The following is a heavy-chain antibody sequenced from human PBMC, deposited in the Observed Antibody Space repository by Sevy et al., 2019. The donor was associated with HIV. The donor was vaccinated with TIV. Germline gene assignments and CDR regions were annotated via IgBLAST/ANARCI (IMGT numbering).Heavy chain of an antibody. J-gene: IGHJ6*04. V-gene: IGHV3-7*01. CDR3: ARWDV. CDR2: IKEDGSDK. CDR1: GFTFSSYW. Sequence: GGSLRLSCAASGFTFSSYWMNWVRQAPGKGLGRVANIKEDGSDKYYVDSVKGRFTISRDNAHNTPYLEMNSLRAEDTAVYYCARWDVWGKGTTVTVSS.